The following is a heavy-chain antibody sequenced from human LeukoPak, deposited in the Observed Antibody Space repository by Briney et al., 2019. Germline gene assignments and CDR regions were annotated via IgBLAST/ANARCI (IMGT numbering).Heavy chain of an antibody. CDR1: GYTFTGYY. V-gene: IGHV1-2*02. Sequence: ASVTVSFKASGYTFTGYYMHWVRQAPGQGLEWMGWINPNSGGTNYAQKFQGRVTMTRDTSISTAYMELSRLRSDDTAVYYCARVVVGATYYGMDVWGQGTTVTVSS. CDR3: ARVVVGATYYGMDV. D-gene: IGHD1-26*01. J-gene: IGHJ6*02. CDR2: INPNSGGT.